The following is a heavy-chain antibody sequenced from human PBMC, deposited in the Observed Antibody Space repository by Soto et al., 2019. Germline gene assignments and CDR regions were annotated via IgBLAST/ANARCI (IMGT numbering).Heavy chain of an antibody. CDR2: ISGSGGST. V-gene: IGHV3-23*01. CDR3: AKDRPKYCTNGVCSHVTNWFDP. D-gene: IGHD2-8*01. CDR1: GFTFSSYA. J-gene: IGHJ5*02. Sequence: PGGSLRLSCAASGFTFSSYAMSWVRQAPGKGLEWVSAISGSGGSTYYADSVKGRFTISRDNSKNTLYLQMNSLRAEDTAVYYCAKDRPKYCTNGVCSHVTNWFDPWGQGTLVTSPQ.